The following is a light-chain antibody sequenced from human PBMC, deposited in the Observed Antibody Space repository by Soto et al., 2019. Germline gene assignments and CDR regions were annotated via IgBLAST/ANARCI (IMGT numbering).Light chain of an antibody. CDR1: QSISTW. CDR2: KAS. Sequence: DIQMTQSPSTLSASVGDRVTITCRASQSISTWLAWYQQKAGKAPKLLIYKASSLEGGVPSRFSGSGSGTEFNITISSLQPDDFATYYCQQYNTYPLTFGGGTTADIK. J-gene: IGKJ4*01. V-gene: IGKV1-5*03. CDR3: QQYNTYPLT.